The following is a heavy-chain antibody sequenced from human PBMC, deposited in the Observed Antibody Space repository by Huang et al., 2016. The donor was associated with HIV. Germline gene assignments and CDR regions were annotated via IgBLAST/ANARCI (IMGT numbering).Heavy chain of an antibody. CDR3: ARVDATANMMGVDL. D-gene: IGHD2-21*02. V-gene: IGHV3-21*02. CDR2: ISSDGNYI. Sequence: EVQLVESGGGLVHPGGSLRLSCFVSGFDLSDYGMNLVRQAAGKGLEWVASISSDGNYIYDSDSVRGRFTVFRDNAKNSVSLQINILGAEDTGVYFCARVDATANMMGVDLWGRGTLVTVSS. J-gene: IGHJ4*02. CDR1: GFDLSDYG.